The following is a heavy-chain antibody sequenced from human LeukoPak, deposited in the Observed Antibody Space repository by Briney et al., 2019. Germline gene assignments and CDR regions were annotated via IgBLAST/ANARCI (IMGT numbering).Heavy chain of an antibody. CDR3: AKESTVTPGNVNWFDT. Sequence: GGSLRLSCAASGFTFTTYWMSWVRQAPGKGLERVSTLSGSGGSTYYADSVKGRFTISRDNSKNTLSLQMNSLRAEDTAVYYCAKESTVTPGNVNWFDTWGQGTLVTVSS. CDR1: GFTFTTYW. CDR2: LSGSGGST. J-gene: IGHJ5*02. V-gene: IGHV3-23*01. D-gene: IGHD4-17*01.